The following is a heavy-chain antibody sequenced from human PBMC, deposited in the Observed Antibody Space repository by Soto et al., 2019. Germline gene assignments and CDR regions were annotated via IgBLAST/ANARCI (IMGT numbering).Heavy chain of an antibody. CDR1: GFTFSSYA. V-gene: IGHV3-23*01. CDR3: AKDSIKGGPGLWGWVEYFQH. D-gene: IGHD3-3*02. CDR2: ISGSGGST. J-gene: IGHJ1*01. Sequence: GGSLRLSCAASGFTFSSYAMSWVRQAPGKGLEWVSAISGSGGSTYYADSVKGRFTISRDNSKNTLYLQMNSLRAEDTAVYYCAKDSIKGGPGLWGWVEYFQHWGQGTLVTV.